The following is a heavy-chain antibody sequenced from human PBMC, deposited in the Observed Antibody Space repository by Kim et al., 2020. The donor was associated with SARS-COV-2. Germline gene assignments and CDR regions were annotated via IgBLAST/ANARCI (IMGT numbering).Heavy chain of an antibody. V-gene: IGHV3-11*06. D-gene: IGHD4-17*01. Sequence: GGSLRLSCAASGFTFSDYYMSWIRQAPGKGLEWVSYISSSSSYTNYADSVKGRFTISRDNAKNSLYLQMNSLRAEDTAVYYCARDGSSYDYVPDYAFDIWGQGTMVTVSS. CDR1: GFTFSDYY. J-gene: IGHJ3*02. CDR2: ISSSSSYT. CDR3: ARDGSSYDYVPDYAFDI.